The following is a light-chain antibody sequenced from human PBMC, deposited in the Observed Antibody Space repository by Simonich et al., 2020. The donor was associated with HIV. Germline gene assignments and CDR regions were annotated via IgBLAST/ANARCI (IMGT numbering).Light chain of an antibody. CDR2: WAS. J-gene: IGKJ1*01. V-gene: IGKV4-1*01. CDR1: QTILYSSNNKNY. CDR3: QQYYITPHT. Sequence: DIVMTQSPDSLAVSLGERATINCKSSQTILYSSNNKNYLAWYQQRPRQPPNLLIYWASTRESGVPDRFSGSGYGTDFTLTINSLQAEDVAFYYCQQYYITPHTFGQGTKVEIK.